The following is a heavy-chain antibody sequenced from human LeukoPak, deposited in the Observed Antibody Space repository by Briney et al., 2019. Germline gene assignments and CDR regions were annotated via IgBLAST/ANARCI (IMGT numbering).Heavy chain of an antibody. V-gene: IGHV3-30*18. Sequence: GGSLRLSCAASGFTFSSYGMHWVRQAPGKGLERVAVISYDGSNKYYADSVKGRFTISRDSSKNTLYLQMNSLRAEDTAVYYCAKDYAEWPPAYWGQGTLVTVSS. CDR3: AKDYAEWPPAY. CDR2: ISYDGSNK. D-gene: IGHD3-16*01. CDR1: GFTFSSYG. J-gene: IGHJ4*02.